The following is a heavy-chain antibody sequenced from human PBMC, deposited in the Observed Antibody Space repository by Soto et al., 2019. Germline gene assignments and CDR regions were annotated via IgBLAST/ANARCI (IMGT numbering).Heavy chain of an antibody. CDR2: ISYDGSNQ. J-gene: IGHJ3*02. V-gene: IGHV3-30*18. CDR1: GFIFSTYG. D-gene: IGHD2-8*02. Sequence: QVQLVESGGGVVQPGRSLRLSCAASGFIFSTYGMHWVRQASGKGLEWVAVISYDGSNQYFEDSVKGRFTISRDNSKNTLYLQMNSLRLEDTALYYCAKSWSGSHGAFDMWGQGTMVIVSA. CDR3: AKSWSGSHGAFDM.